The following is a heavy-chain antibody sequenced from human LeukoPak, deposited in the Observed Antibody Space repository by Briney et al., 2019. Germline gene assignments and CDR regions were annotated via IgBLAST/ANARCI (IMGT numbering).Heavy chain of an antibody. CDR3: VIGVGWQPDY. J-gene: IGHJ4*02. Sequence: PSETLSLTCTVVGDSVTGYYLNWVRQPPGKGLEWIGHIYKIGTTNYNPSLKSRLTISADTSKNQFSLKLRSVTAADTAVYYCVIGVGWQPDYWGQGALVTVSS. CDR1: GDSVTGYY. CDR2: IYKIGTT. V-gene: IGHV4-59*02. D-gene: IGHD2-15*01.